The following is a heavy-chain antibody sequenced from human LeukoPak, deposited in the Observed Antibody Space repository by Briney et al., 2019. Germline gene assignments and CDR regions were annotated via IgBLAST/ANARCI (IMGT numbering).Heavy chain of an antibody. CDR3: TSVGSSGSVDY. CDR1: GFTFSDYY. Sequence: SGGSLRLSCEASGFTFSDYYMGCIRQAPGKGLGWVSYISSRTSDTNYVDSVKGRFTISRDNAKNSLYLHMNSLRAEDTAVYYCTSVGSSGSVDYWGQRTLVTVSS. V-gene: IGHV3-11*06. D-gene: IGHD1-1*01. CDR2: ISSRTSDT. J-gene: IGHJ4*02.